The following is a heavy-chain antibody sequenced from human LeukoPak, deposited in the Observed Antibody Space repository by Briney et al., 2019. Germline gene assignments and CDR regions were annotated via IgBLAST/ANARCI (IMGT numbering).Heavy chain of an antibody. CDR3: ARQEYRFSSDY. V-gene: IGHV4-39*01. Sequence: SETLSLTCTVSGASISSSSYYWGWIRQPPGKGLEWIGSIYYSESTSYNPSLMSRVTISVDTSKNQFSLNLSSVTAADTAVYYCARQEYRFSSDYWGQGTLVTVSS. CDR2: IYYSEST. J-gene: IGHJ4*02. D-gene: IGHD3-3*01. CDR1: GASISSSSYY.